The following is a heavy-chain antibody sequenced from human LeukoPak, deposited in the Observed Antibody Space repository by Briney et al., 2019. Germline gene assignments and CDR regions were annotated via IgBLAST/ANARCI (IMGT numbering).Heavy chain of an antibody. CDR2: INPDGTTT. CDR3: VRIGKVTTPDY. CDR1: GFTFSSYW. Sequence: GGSLRLSCAASGFTFSSYWMHWVRQPLGKGLVWVSRINPDGTTTDYADSVKGRFTISRDNAKNTLYLQMNSLTVEDTALYYCVRIGKVTTPDYLGQGTLVTVSS. V-gene: IGHV3-74*01. J-gene: IGHJ4*02. D-gene: IGHD4-17*01.